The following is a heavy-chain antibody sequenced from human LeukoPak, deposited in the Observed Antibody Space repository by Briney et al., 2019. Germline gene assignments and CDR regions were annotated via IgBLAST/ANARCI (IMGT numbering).Heavy chain of an antibody. CDR3: ARTYDSSGYSAFHI. CDR2: IYYSGST. Sequence: PSETLSLTCNVSGDSISSYYWTWIRQTPGKEREWIGYIYYSGSTYYNPSLERRVTMSVDTSKSQFSLKLTSVTAADTAVYYCARTYDSSGYSAFHIWGQGTMVTVSS. CDR1: GDSISSYY. J-gene: IGHJ3*02. V-gene: IGHV4-59*01. D-gene: IGHD3-22*01.